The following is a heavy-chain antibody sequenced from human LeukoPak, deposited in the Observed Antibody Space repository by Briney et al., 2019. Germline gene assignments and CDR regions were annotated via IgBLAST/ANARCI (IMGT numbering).Heavy chain of an antibody. D-gene: IGHD4-17*01. CDR3: ARDSADYGDYGIFDY. CDR2: ISSSSSTI. V-gene: IGHV3-48*01. CDR1: GFTFSSYS. Sequence: PGGSLRLTCAASGFTFSSYSMNWVRQAPGKGLEWISYISSSSSTIYYADSVKGRFTISRDNAKNSPYLQMNSLRAEDTAVYYCARDSADYGDYGIFDYWGQGTLVTVSS. J-gene: IGHJ4*02.